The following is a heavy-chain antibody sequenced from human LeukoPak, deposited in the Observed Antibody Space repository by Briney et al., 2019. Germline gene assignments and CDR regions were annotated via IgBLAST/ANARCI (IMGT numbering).Heavy chain of an antibody. D-gene: IGHD6-19*01. V-gene: IGHV4-59*01. Sequence: SETLSLTCTVSGGSISSYYWSWTRQPPGKGLEWIGYIYYSGSTNYNPSLKSRVTISVDTSKNQFSLKLSSVTAADTAVYYCARERGKIAVFDYWGQGTLVTVSS. CDR1: GGSISSYY. J-gene: IGHJ4*02. CDR2: IYYSGST. CDR3: ARERGKIAVFDY.